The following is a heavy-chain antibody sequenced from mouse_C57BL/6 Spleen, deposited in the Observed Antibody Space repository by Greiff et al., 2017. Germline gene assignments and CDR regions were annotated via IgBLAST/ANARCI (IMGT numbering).Heavy chain of an antibody. CDR1: GYSITSGYY. CDR3: ASEGTAFFDY. CDR2: ISYDGSN. J-gene: IGHJ2*01. D-gene: IGHD4-1*01. V-gene: IGHV3-6*01. Sequence: EVKLQESGPGLVKPSQSLSLTCSVTGYSITSGYYWNWIRQFPGNKLEWMGYISYDGSNNYNPSLKNRISITRDTSKNQFFLKLNSVTTEDTATYYCASEGTAFFDYWGQGTTLTVSS.